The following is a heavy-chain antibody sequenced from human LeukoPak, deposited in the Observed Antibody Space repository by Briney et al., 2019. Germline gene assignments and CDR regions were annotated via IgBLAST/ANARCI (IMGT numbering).Heavy chain of an antibody. CDR1: GFTFDDYS. CDR2: ISGSGGST. D-gene: IGHD3-22*01. V-gene: IGHV3-23*01. Sequence: PGRSLRLSCAASGFTFDDYSMHWVRQAPGKGLEWVSAISGSGGSTYYADSVKGRFTISRDNSKNTLYLQMNSLRAEDTAVYYCAKDPLTMIVVVTPDYWGQGTLVTVSS. J-gene: IGHJ4*02. CDR3: AKDPLTMIVVVTPDY.